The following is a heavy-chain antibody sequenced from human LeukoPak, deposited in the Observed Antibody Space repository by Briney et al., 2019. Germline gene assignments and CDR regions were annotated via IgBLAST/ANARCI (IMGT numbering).Heavy chain of an antibody. Sequence: PSETLSLTCAVSGGSISSGGYSWSWIRQPPGKGLEWIGYIYHSGSTYYNPSLKSRVTISVDRSKNQFSLKLSSVTAADTAVYYCASYDYGSGFDYWSQGTLVTVSS. V-gene: IGHV4-30-2*01. J-gene: IGHJ4*02. CDR1: GGSISSGGYS. CDR3: ASYDYGSGFDY. CDR2: IYHSGST. D-gene: IGHD3-10*01.